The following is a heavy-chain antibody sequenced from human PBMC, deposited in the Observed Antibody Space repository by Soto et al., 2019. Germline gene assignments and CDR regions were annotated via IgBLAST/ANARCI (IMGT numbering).Heavy chain of an antibody. CDR3: AKDDSDTAMAHFDY. CDR1: GFTFDDYA. J-gene: IGHJ4*02. Sequence: PGGSLRLSCAASGFTFDDYAMHWVRQAPGKGLEWVSGISWNSGSIGYADSVKGRFTISRDNAKNSLYLQMNSLRAEDTALYYCAKDDSDTAMAHFDYWGQGTLVTVSS. CDR2: ISWNSGSI. V-gene: IGHV3-9*01. D-gene: IGHD5-18*01.